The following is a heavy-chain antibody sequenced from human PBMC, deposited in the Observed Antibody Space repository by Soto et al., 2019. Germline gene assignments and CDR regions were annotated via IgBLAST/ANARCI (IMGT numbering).Heavy chain of an antibody. V-gene: IGHV3-74*01. CDR3: ARWFTYGNFDYFDY. J-gene: IGHJ4*02. Sequence: GGSLRLSCAASGFTFSTYWMLWFRQAPGKGLVWVSRINSGGGTTTYADSVKGRFTISRDNAKNTLYLQMNGLRAEDTAIYYCARWFTYGNFDYFDYWGQGTQVTVSS. CDR2: INSGGGTT. D-gene: IGHD3-10*01. CDR1: GFTFSTYW.